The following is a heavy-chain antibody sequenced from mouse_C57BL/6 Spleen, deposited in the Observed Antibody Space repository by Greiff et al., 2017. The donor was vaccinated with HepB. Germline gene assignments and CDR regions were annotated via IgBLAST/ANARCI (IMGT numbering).Heavy chain of an antibody. CDR3: ARKEGDYYGSSPFDY. J-gene: IGHJ2*01. CDR1: GFNIKDYY. D-gene: IGHD1-1*01. V-gene: IGHV14-2*01. CDR2: IDPEDGDT. Sequence: EVQLQESGAELVKPGASVKLSCTASGFNIKDYYMHWVKQRTEQGLEWIGRIDPEDGDTKYAPKFQGKATITADTSSNTAYLQLSSLTSEDTAVYYCARKEGDYYGSSPFDYWGQGTTLTVSS.